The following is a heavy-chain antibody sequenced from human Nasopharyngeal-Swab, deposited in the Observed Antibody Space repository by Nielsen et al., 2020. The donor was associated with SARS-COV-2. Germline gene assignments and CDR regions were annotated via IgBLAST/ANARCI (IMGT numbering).Heavy chain of an antibody. V-gene: IGHV2-70*01. CDR3: ARIPGYSSGWYSGGMDV. Sequence: SGPTLVKPTQTLTLTCTFSGFSLSTSGMCVSWIRQPPGKALEWLALIDWDDDKYYSTSLKTRLTISKDTSKNQVVLTMTNMDPVDTATYYCARIPGYSSGWYSGGMDVWGQGTTVTASS. J-gene: IGHJ6*02. CDR1: GFSLSTSGMC. CDR2: IDWDDDK. D-gene: IGHD6-19*01.